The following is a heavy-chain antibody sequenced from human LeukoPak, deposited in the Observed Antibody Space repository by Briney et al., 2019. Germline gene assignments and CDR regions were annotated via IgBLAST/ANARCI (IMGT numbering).Heavy chain of an antibody. Sequence: PSETLSLTCTVSGGSISSSSYYWGWIRQPPGKGLEWIGSIYYSGSTYYNPSLKSRVTLSVDTSKNQFSLKLSSVTAADTAVYYCARPAVLLRGYSGYDGDDYWGQGTLVTVSS. D-gene: IGHD5-12*01. CDR2: IYYSGST. V-gene: IGHV4-39*01. CDR3: ARPAVLLRGYSGYDGDDY. J-gene: IGHJ4*02. CDR1: GGSISSSSYY.